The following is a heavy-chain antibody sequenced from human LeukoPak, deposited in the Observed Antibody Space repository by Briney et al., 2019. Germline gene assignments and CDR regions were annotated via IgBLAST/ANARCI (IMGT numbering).Heavy chain of an antibody. J-gene: IGHJ4*02. Sequence: SETLSLTCTVSGGSISSGGYYWSWIRQPPGKGLEWIGYIYYSGNSYYNPSLKSRITISVDTSKNQFSLRLSSVTAADTAVYYCAEYGSESYYKAFDFWGQGILVTVSS. CDR2: IYYSGNS. D-gene: IGHD3-10*01. CDR1: GGSISSGGYY. CDR3: AEYGSESYYKAFDF. V-gene: IGHV4-31*03.